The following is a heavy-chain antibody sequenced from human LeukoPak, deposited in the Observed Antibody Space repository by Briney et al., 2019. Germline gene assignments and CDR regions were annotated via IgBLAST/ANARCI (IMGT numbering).Heavy chain of an antibody. V-gene: IGHV4-4*07. CDR2: IYTSGST. D-gene: IGHD3-16*02. J-gene: IGHJ4*02. CDR1: GGSISSYY. CDR3: ARSYYSVWGSYRLFDY. Sequence: SETLSLTCTVSGGSISSYYWSWIRQPAGKGLEWIGRIYTSGSTNYNPSLKSRVTMSVDTSKNQFSLKLSSVTAADTAVYYCARSYYSVWGSYRLFDYWGQGTLVTVSS.